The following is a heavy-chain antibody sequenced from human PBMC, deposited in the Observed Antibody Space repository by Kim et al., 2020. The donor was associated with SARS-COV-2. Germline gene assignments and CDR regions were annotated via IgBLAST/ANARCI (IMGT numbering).Heavy chain of an antibody. V-gene: IGHV1-69*13. CDR2: IIPIFGTA. CDR1: GGTFSSYA. J-gene: IGHJ1*01. CDR3: ARGRYYYDSSGYYYAYFEH. D-gene: IGHD3-22*01. Sequence: SVKVSCKASGGTFSSYAISWVRQAPGQGLEWMGGIIPIFGTANYAQKFQGRVTITADESTSTAYMELSSLRAEDTAGYYCARGRYYYDSSGYYYAYFEHWGQGTLVTVSS.